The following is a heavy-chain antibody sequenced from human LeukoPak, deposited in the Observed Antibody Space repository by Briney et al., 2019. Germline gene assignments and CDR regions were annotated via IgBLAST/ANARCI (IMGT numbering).Heavy chain of an antibody. V-gene: IGHV3-48*01. D-gene: IGHD3-22*01. CDR2: ISSSRSMI. CDR1: GFTFSSYS. J-gene: IGHJ4*02. CDR3: ARGVDTAMVMTYYYDSSGYSFDY. Sequence: GGSLRLSCAASGFTFSSYSMNWVRQAPGKGLEWVSYISSSRSMIYYADSVKGRFTISRDNAKNSLYLQMNSLRAEDTAVYYCARGVDTAMVMTYYYDSSGYSFDYWGQGTLVTVSS.